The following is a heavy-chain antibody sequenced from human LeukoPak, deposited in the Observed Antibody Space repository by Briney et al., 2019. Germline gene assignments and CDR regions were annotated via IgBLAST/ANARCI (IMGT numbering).Heavy chain of an antibody. D-gene: IGHD2-2*01. CDR1: GFTFNNYA. J-gene: IGHJ4*02. Sequence: GGSLRLSCAASGFTFNNYAMSWVRQAPGKGLEWVSTISGSGDGPYYADSVKGRFSISRDNSKNTLYLQMYNLRAEDTAVFYCAKGITSPSTGRDFDYWGQGTLVTVSS. V-gene: IGHV3-23*01. CDR2: ISGSGDGP. CDR3: AKGITSPSTGRDFDY.